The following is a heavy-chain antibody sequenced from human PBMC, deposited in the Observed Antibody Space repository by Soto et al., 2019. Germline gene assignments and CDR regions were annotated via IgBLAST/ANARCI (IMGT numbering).Heavy chain of an antibody. V-gene: IGHV1-2*04. CDR1: GYTFTGYY. J-gene: IGHJ3*02. CDR2: INPNSGGT. CDR3: ARGGIAAAGNDAFDI. Sequence: ASVKVSCKASGYTFTGYYMHWVRQAPGQGLEWMGWINPNSGGTNYAQKFQGWVTMTRDTSISTAYMGLSRLRSDDTAVYYCARGGIAAAGNDAFDIWGQGTMVTVSS. D-gene: IGHD6-13*01.